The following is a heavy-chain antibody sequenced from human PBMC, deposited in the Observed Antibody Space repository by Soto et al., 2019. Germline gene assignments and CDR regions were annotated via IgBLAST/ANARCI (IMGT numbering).Heavy chain of an antibody. D-gene: IGHD4-17*01. J-gene: IGHJ4*02. CDR1: GGSISSSNW. V-gene: IGHV4-4*02. CDR2: IYHSGST. Sequence: SETLSLTCAVSGGSISSSNWWSWVRQPPGKGLEWIGEIYHSGSTNYNPSLKSRVTISVDKSKNQFSLKLSSVTAADTAVYYWARSPYDYGDYYYFDYWGQGTLVTVSS. CDR3: ARSPYDYGDYYYFDY.